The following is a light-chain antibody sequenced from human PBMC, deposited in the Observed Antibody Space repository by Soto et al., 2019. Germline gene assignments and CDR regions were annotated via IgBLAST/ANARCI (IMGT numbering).Light chain of an antibody. CDR2: GAS. Sequence: EIIMSMSPATLSVSPGERATLSCRASQSVTSNFAWYQQKPGQAPRLLIHGASSRATGIPGRFSGSGSGTDFTLTISRLEPEDFAVYFCQQYGRPFGQGTKVDVK. CDR1: QSVTSN. V-gene: IGKV3-20*01. CDR3: QQYGRP. J-gene: IGKJ1*01.